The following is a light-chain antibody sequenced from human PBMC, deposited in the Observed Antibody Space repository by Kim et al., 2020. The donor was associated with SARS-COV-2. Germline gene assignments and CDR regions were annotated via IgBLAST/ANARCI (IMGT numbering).Light chain of an antibody. Sequence: QAGLTQPPSVSKGLRQTATLTCTGNSNNVGNQGAAWLQQHQGHPPKLLSYRNNNRPSGISERLSASRSGNTASLTITGLQPEDEADYYCSAWDSSLSGVGFGGGTQLTVL. CDR3: SAWDSSLSGVG. J-gene: IGLJ2*01. CDR1: SNNVGNQG. CDR2: RNN. V-gene: IGLV10-54*01.